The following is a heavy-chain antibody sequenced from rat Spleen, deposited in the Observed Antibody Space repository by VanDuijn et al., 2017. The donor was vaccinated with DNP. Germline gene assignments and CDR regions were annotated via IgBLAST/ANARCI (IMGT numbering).Heavy chain of an antibody. CDR2: IHTASGGT. CDR1: GFTFINNY. D-gene: IGHD1-1*01. CDR3: ARGGDGIWFAY. V-gene: IGHV1-43*01. Sequence: QVQLQQSGAELPKPGSSVKISCKASGFTFINNYVGWIKQTTGQSLEYIGYIHTASGGTSYNEKFKGKASLTVDESSSTAFRQLSSLTPDDSAVYYCARGGDGIWFAYWGQGTLVTVSS. J-gene: IGHJ3*01.